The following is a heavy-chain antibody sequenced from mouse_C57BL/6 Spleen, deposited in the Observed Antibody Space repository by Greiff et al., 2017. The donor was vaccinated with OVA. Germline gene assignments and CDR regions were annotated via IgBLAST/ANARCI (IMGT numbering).Heavy chain of an antibody. CDR1: GFTFSDYG. V-gene: IGHV5-17*01. CDR3: ARHDGYLYAMDY. D-gene: IGHD2-3*01. CDR2: ISSGSSTI. Sequence: LVESGGGLVKPGGSLKLSCAASGFTFSDYGMHWVRQAPEKGLEWVAYISSGSSTIYYADTVKGRFTISRDNAKNTLFLQMTSLRSEDTAMYYCARHDGYLYAMDYWGQGTSVTVSS. J-gene: IGHJ4*01.